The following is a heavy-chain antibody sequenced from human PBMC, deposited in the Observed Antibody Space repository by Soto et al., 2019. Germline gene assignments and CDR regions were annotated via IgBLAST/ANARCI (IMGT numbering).Heavy chain of an antibody. V-gene: IGHV3-73*01. Sequence: RLSCGASESGFRGIPMHRVRHVSGKGLERVGRIRSKANSYATAYAASVKGRFTISRDDSKNTAYLQMNSLKTEDTAVCDRPRHNSFPTRRSSDL. CDR2: IRSKANSYAT. D-gene: IGHD1-1*01. J-gene: IGHJ2*01. CDR3: PRHNSFPTRRSSDL. CDR1: ESGFRGIP.